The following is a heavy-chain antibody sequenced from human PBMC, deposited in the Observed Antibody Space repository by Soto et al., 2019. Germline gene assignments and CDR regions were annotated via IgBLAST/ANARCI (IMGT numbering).Heavy chain of an antibody. CDR1: GFTFNNYA. D-gene: IGHD6-19*01. CDR3: ATPPTSSSGWFFDY. CDR2: ISSSGGSA. Sequence: GESLKISCAASGFTFNNYAMSWVRQAPGKGLEWVSGISSSGGSANYADSVRGRLIISRDNPKNTLYLQMHSLRAEDTAVYYCATPPTSSSGWFFDYWGLGTLVTVSS. V-gene: IGHV3-23*01. J-gene: IGHJ4*02.